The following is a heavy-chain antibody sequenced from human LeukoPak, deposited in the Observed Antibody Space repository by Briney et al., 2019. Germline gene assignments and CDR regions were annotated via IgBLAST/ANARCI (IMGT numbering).Heavy chain of an antibody. Sequence: LTGGSLRLACAASGFTLSSYAMTWVRQAPGKGLEWVSAFSATDGSAQYAESVEGRFTISRDNSMNTLFLQMNSLGAEDTAVYYCARAKIAAAGTGAFDVWGQGTLVTVSS. J-gene: IGHJ3*01. V-gene: IGHV3-23*01. CDR2: FSATDGSA. CDR3: ARAKIAAAGTGAFDV. CDR1: GFTLSSYA. D-gene: IGHD6-13*01.